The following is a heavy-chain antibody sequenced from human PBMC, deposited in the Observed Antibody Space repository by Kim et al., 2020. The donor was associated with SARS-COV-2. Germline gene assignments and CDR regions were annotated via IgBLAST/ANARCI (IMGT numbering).Heavy chain of an antibody. J-gene: IGHJ3*01. CDR3: ARDDYGAASASCDLRNEAFDV. CDR1: GFTFSRFA. CDR2: ISHDGSNE. Sequence: GGSLRLSCVASGFTFSRFAMHWVRQAPGKGLEWVAFISHDGSNEYYAESVKGRLTISRDDSKNTLYLQMNSLKHEDTAIYYCARDDYGAASASCDLRNEAFDVWGPGTMVTVSS. V-gene: IGHV3-30*04. D-gene: IGHD4-17*01.